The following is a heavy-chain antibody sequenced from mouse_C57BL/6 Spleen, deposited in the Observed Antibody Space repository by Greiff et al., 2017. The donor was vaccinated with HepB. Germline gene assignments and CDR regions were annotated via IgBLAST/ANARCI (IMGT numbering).Heavy chain of an antibody. Sequence: QVQLQQSGPELVKPGASVKISCKASGYAFSSSWMNWVKQRPGKGLEWIGRIYPGDGDTNYNGKFKGKATLTADKSSSTAYMQLSSLTSEDSAVYFCAIYSNYVGVWFAYWGQGTLVTVSA. CDR2: IYPGDGDT. V-gene: IGHV1-82*01. J-gene: IGHJ3*01. CDR3: AIYSNYVGVWFAY. D-gene: IGHD2-5*01. CDR1: GYAFSSSW.